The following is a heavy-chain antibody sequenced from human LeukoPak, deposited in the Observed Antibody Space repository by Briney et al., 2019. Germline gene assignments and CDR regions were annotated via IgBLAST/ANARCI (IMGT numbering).Heavy chain of an antibody. D-gene: IGHD3-10*01. CDR2: ISAYNGNT. CDR1: GYTFTSYG. CDR3: ARDGMVRGDQYY. Sequence: ASVKVSCKASGYTFTSYGISWVRQAPGQGLEWVGWISAYNGNTNYAQTLQGRVTMTTDTSTSTAYMELRSLRSDDTAVYYCARDGMVRGDQYYWGQGTLVTVSS. J-gene: IGHJ4*02. V-gene: IGHV1-18*01.